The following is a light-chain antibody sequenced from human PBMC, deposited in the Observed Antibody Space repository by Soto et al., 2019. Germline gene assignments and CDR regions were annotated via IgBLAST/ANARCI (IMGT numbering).Light chain of an antibody. Sequence: DIQLTQSPSFLSASVGDRVTITCRASQGINSYLAWYQQKTGKVPKLLIYAASTLQSGVPSRFSGSGSGTEFTLTNSSLQPEDFATYYCQQINSYPITFGQGTRLEI. CDR2: AAS. CDR1: QGINSY. V-gene: IGKV1-9*01. CDR3: QQINSYPIT. J-gene: IGKJ5*01.